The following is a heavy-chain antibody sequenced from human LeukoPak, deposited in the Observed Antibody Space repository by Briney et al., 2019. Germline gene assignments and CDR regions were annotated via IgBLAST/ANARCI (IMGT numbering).Heavy chain of an antibody. J-gene: IGHJ5*02. D-gene: IGHD6-13*01. Sequence: ASETLSLTCTVSGGSISSSSYYWGWIRQPPGKGLEWIGSIYYSGSTYYNPSLKSRVTISVDTSKNQFSLKLSSVTAADTAVYYCARHDYSSSWYNWFDPWGQGTLVTVSS. CDR2: IYYSGST. CDR1: GGSISSSSYY. CDR3: ARHDYSSSWYNWFDP. V-gene: IGHV4-39*01.